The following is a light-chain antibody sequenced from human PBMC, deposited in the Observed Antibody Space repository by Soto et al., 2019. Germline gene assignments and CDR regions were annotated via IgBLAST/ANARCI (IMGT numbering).Light chain of an antibody. Sequence: QSVLTQPPSVSGAPGQRVTISCTGSSSNIGAGYDVHWYQKLPGAAPKLLIYVNSNRPSGVPDRFSGSKSGTSASLAITGLQAEYEADYYCQSYDSSLSVVFGGGTKLTVL. CDR1: SSNIGAGYD. J-gene: IGLJ2*01. CDR3: QSYDSSLSVV. CDR2: VNS. V-gene: IGLV1-40*01.